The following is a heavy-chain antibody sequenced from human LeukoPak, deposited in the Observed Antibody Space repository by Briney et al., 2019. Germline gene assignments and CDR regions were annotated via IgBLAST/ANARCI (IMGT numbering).Heavy chain of an antibody. CDR3: ARADKYSSSSGEAY. Sequence: ASVKVSCKASGYTFTGYYMHWVRQAPGQGLEWMGWINPNSGGTNYAQKFQGRVTITRDTSISTAYMELSRLRSDDTAVYYCARADKYSSSSGEAYWGQGTLVTVSS. J-gene: IGHJ4*02. V-gene: IGHV1-2*02. CDR1: GYTFTGYY. D-gene: IGHD6-6*01. CDR2: INPNSGGT.